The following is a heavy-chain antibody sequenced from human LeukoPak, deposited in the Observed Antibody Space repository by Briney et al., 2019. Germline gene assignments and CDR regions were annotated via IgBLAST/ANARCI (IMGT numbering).Heavy chain of an antibody. CDR3: ALTRRDGYKLFDY. Sequence: SETLSLTCAVYGGSFSGYYWSWIRQPPGKGLEWIGEINHSGSTNYNPSLKSRVTVSVDTSKNQFSLKLSSVTAADTAVYYRALTRRDGYKLFDYWGQGTLVTVSS. D-gene: IGHD5-24*01. V-gene: IGHV4-34*01. CDR2: INHSGST. CDR1: GGSFSGYY. J-gene: IGHJ4*02.